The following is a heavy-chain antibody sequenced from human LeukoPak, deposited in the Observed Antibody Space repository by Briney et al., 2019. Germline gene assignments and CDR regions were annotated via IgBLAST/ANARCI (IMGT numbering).Heavy chain of an antibody. V-gene: IGHV1-46*01. J-gene: IGHJ4*02. D-gene: IGHD3-3*01. CDR1: GYTFTSYY. CDR2: INPSGGST. CDR3: AREGHLTIFGAGWGYYFDY. Sequence: GASVKVSCKASGYTFTSYYMHWVRQAPGQGLEWMGIINPSGGSTSYAQKFQGRVTMTRDTSTSTVYMELSSLRSEDTAVYYCAREGHLTIFGAGWGYYFDYWGQGTLVTVSS.